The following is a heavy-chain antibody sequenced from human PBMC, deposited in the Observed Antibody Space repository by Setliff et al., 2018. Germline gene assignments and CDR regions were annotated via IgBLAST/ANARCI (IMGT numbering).Heavy chain of an antibody. CDR1: GDSIYSGGYY. V-gene: IGHV4-31*03. CDR2: IYYSGST. D-gene: IGHD6-13*01. CDR3: ARDHPGYSSSWYWFDS. Sequence: SETLSLTCTVSGDSIYSGGYYWSWIRQHPGKGLEWIGYIYYSGSTYYNPSLKSRVTISIDTSKNQFSLKPSSVTAADTAVYYCARDHPGYSSSWYWFDSWGLGTLVTVSS. J-gene: IGHJ5*01.